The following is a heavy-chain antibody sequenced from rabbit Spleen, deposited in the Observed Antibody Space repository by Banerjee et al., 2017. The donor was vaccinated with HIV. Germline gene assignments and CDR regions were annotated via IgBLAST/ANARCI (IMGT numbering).Heavy chain of an antibody. CDR2: ITGSSSDFT. CDR1: GFSFSSNDY. V-gene: IGHV1S40*01. Sequence: QSLEESGGDLVKPGASLTLTCTASGFSFSSNDYMCWVRQAPGKGLEWISCITGSSSDFTYSATWAKGRFTISKTSSTTVTLQMTSLTAADTATYFCARRYPGSAYYNRLDLWGPGTLVTVS. CDR3: ARRYPGSAYYNRLDL. D-gene: IGHD8-1*01. J-gene: IGHJ3*01.